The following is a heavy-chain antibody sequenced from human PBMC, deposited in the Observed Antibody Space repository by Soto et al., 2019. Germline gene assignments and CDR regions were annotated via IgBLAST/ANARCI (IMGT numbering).Heavy chain of an antibody. CDR3: TRPEDRYGYPEAFDS. CDR2: MRTKPNNYAT. CDR1: GFSFSGTA. D-gene: IGHD5-18*01. J-gene: IGHJ4*02. Sequence: DVPLVDSGGVLVQPGGSLKLSCATSGFSFSGTAMLWFRQSSGKGLEWVGRMRTKPNNYATTYAASVTGRFTISRDDSKNTVDLQTNSLKTEDTAVYYCTRPEDRYGYPEAFDSWGQGALVTVSS. V-gene: IGHV3-73*02.